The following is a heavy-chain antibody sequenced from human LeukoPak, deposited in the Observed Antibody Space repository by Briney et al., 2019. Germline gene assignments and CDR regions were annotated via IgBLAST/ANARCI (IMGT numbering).Heavy chain of an antibody. CDR3: ARGGEYGSGSYYKY. J-gene: IGHJ4*02. D-gene: IGHD3-10*01. Sequence: SETLSLTCTVPGGSIGRSSYYWGWIRQPPGKGLEWIATIYYSGSTNYNPSLKSRVTISVDTSKNQFSLKLSSVTAADTAVYYCARGGEYGSGSYYKYWGQGTLVTVSS. CDR1: GGSIGRSSYY. V-gene: IGHV4-39*07. CDR2: IYYSGST.